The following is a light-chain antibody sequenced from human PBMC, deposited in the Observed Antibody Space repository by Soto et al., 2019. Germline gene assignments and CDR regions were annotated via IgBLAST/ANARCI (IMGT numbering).Light chain of an antibody. CDR2: EVT. CDR3: CSYAGSNNRFV. Sequence: QSALTQPPSASGSPGQSVTISCTGTNSDVGGYNFVSWYQQHPGTAPKLIIYEVTKRPSGVPDRFSGSKSGSTASLTVSGLQAEDEADYYCCSYAGSNNRFVFGTGTKVTVL. V-gene: IGLV2-8*01. CDR1: NSDVGGYNF. J-gene: IGLJ1*01.